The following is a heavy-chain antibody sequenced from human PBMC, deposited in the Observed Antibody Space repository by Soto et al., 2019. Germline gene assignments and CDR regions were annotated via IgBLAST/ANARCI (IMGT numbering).Heavy chain of an antibody. J-gene: IGHJ4*02. V-gene: IGHV4-31*03. CDR2: IYYSGST. CDR3: ARNSGGDSYGYNY. D-gene: IGHD5-18*01. CDR1: GGSISSDGYY. Sequence: PSETLSLTCTVSGGSISSDGYYWSWIRQHPGKSLEWIGYIYYSGSTYYNPSLKSRVTISVDTSKNQFSLKLSSVTAADTAVYYCARNSGGDSYGYNYWGQGTLVTVSS.